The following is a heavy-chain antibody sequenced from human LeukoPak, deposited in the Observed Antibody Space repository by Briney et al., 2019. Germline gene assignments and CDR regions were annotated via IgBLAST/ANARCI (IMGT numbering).Heavy chain of an antibody. CDR2: ISSSFTYI. Sequence: GRSLRLSCAASGFTFSSYAMNWVRQAPGKGLEWLSSISSSFTYIYYAASVKGRFTISRDNARNSLFLQMNSLRAEDTAVYYCARFTQYYNYGLDLWGQGTTVTVSS. CDR1: GFTFSSYA. CDR3: ARFTQYYNYGLDL. V-gene: IGHV3-21*01. J-gene: IGHJ6*02.